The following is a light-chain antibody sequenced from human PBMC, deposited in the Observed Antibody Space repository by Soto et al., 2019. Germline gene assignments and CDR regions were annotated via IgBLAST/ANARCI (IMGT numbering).Light chain of an antibody. J-gene: IGKJ1*01. V-gene: IGKV3-15*01. Sequence: EIVMTQSPATLSVSPGERANISCRASQSVRSDLAWYQQKPGQAPRLLIYGASTGATGVPARFSGSGSGTEFTLTISSLQSEDFAVYYCQQYNNWPRTFGQGTKV. CDR1: QSVRSD. CDR3: QQYNNWPRT. CDR2: GAS.